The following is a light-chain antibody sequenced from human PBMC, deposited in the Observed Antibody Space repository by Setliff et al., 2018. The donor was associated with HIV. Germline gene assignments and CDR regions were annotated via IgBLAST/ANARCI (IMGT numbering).Light chain of an antibody. V-gene: IGLV2-23*02. CDR2: AVS. CDR1: SSDVGRYNL. J-gene: IGLJ1*01. CDR3: CSYAGGSTYG. Sequence: QSVLTQPASVSGSPGQSITISCTGTSSDVGRYNLVSWYQQHPGKAPKLMIYAVSKRPSGVSNRFSGSKSGNTASLTISGLQAEDESDYFCCSYAGGSTYGFGTGTKV.